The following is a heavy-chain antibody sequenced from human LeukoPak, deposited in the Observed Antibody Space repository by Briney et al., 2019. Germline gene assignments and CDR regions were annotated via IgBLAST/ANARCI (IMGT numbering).Heavy chain of an antibody. V-gene: IGHV3-66*01. J-gene: IGHJ5*02. CDR3: ARAPGYGSGSSRFDP. Sequence: GGSLRLSCAASGFTFSSNYMSWVRQAPGKGLEWVSVIYSGGSTYYADSVKGRFTISRDNSKNTLYLQMNSLRAEDTAVYYCARAPGYGSGSSRFDPWGQGTLVTVSS. CDR1: GFTFSSNY. D-gene: IGHD3-10*01. CDR2: IYSGGST.